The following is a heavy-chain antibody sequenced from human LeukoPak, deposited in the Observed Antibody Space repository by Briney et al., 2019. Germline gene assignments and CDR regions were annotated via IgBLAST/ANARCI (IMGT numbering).Heavy chain of an antibody. CDR1: GFAFNNYG. D-gene: IGHD3-10*01. Sequence: GGSLRLSCAASGFAFNNYGMSWVRQAPGQGLEWVSAISSGGGGTFYADSVKGRFTISRDNSKNTLYLQMSSLTAEDTAVYYCAKGSLHGSGSPPYFDYWGQGTLVTVSS. V-gene: IGHV3-23*01. CDR3: AKGSLHGSGSPPYFDY. J-gene: IGHJ4*02. CDR2: ISSGGGGT.